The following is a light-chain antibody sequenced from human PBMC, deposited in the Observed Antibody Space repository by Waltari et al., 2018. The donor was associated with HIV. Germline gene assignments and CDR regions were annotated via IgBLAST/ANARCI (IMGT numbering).Light chain of an antibody. CDR1: QSVGSK. Sequence: EMVMTQSPATLSVSPGERATLSCRASQSVGSKLAWYQQKPGQAPRLLIYGASSRATGASARFSGSGSGTEFTLTVSSLESEDFAVYYCQQYENWPYTFGQGTKLEIK. V-gene: IGKV3-15*01. CDR2: GAS. CDR3: QQYENWPYT. J-gene: IGKJ2*01.